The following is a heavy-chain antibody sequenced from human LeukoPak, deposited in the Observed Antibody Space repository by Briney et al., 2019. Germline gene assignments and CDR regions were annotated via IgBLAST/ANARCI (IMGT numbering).Heavy chain of an antibody. Sequence: PGGSLRLSCTASGFTFGDYAMSWFRQAPGKGLEWVGFISSKAYGGTTECAASVKGRFTISRDDSKSIAYLQMNSLKTEDTAVYYCTRAVGDWRGLIRGYWGQGTLVTVSS. CDR2: ISSKAYGGTT. V-gene: IGHV3-49*03. CDR3: TRAVGDWRGLIRGY. CDR1: GFTFGDYA. D-gene: IGHD3-10*01. J-gene: IGHJ4*02.